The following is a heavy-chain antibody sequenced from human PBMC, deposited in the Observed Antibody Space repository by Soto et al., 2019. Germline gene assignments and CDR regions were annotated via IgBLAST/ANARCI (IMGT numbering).Heavy chain of an antibody. J-gene: IGHJ4*02. CDR3: ARVGSAVVTPRGYFDY. CDR2: IYYSGST. CDR1: GGSISSGGYY. Sequence: QVQLQESGPGLVKPSQTLSLTCTVSGGSISSGGYYWSWIRQHPGKGLEWIGYIYYSGSTYYNPSLKSRVTISVDTSKNRFSLKLSSVTAADTAVYYCARVGSAVVTPRGYFDYWGQGTLVTVSS. D-gene: IGHD2-15*01. V-gene: IGHV4-31*03.